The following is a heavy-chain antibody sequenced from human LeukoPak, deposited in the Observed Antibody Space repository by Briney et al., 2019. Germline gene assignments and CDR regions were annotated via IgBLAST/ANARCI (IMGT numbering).Heavy chain of an antibody. D-gene: IGHD3-16*01. J-gene: IGHJ3*02. CDR1: GFTFDDYA. CDR2: ISWNSGSI. Sequence: GGSLRLSCAASGFTFDDYAMHWVRQAPGKGLEWVSGISWNSGSIGYADSVKGRFTISRDNAKNSLYLQMNSLRAEDTALYYCAKDLKFGNPGDAFDIWGQGTMVTVSS. V-gene: IGHV3-9*01. CDR3: AKDLKFGNPGDAFDI.